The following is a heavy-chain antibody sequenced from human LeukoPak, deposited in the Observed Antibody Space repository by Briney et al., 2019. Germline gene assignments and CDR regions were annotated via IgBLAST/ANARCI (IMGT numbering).Heavy chain of an antibody. Sequence: SETLSLTCTVSGYSVINGYYWGWIRQPPGKGLEWVASVYHSGSTNYSPSLKGRVTISLDTSKNQLSLKLTSVTAADTAAYYCARGNNGYDVWGQGNLVTVSS. CDR3: ARGNNGYDV. V-gene: IGHV4-38-2*02. CDR1: GYSVINGYY. CDR2: VYHSGST. J-gene: IGHJ4*02. D-gene: IGHD5-12*01.